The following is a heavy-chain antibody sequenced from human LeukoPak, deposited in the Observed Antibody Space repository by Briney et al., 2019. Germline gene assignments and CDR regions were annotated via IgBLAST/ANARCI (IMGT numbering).Heavy chain of an antibody. CDR2: IYSGGNT. Sequence: GGSLRLSCAASGFTVSNTYMSGVRQAPGSGLEWVSLIYSGGNTYYADSVKGRFSISRDNSKNTLYLQMNSLRAEDTAVYYCARAYCSGGSCYFDYWGQGALVTVSS. V-gene: IGHV3-53*01. J-gene: IGHJ4*02. CDR1: GFTVSNTY. D-gene: IGHD2-15*01. CDR3: ARAYCSGGSCYFDY.